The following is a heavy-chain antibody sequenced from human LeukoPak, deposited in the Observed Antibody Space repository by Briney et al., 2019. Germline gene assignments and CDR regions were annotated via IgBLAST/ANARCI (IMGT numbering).Heavy chain of an antibody. Sequence: PSETLSLTCTVSGGSISSGDYYWSWIRQPPGKGLEWIGYIYYSGSTYYNPSLKSRVTISVDTSKNQFSLKLSSVTAADTAVYYCARASDYYDSSGYYDAFDIWGQGTMVTVSS. CDR1: GGSISSGDYY. D-gene: IGHD3-22*01. J-gene: IGHJ3*02. V-gene: IGHV4-30-4*01. CDR3: ARASDYYDSSGYYDAFDI. CDR2: IYYSGST.